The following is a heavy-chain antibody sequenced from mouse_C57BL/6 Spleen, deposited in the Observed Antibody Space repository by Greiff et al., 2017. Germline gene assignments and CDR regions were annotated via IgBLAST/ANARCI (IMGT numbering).Heavy chain of an antibody. D-gene: IGHD4-1*01. CDR2: IRNKANGYTT. V-gene: IGHV7-3*01. J-gene: IGHJ1*03. CDR3: ARSWGYFDV. Sequence: EVKLQESGGGLVQPGGSLSLSCAASGFTFTDYYMSWVRQPPGKALEWLGFIRNKANGYTTEYSASVKGRFTISRDNSQSILYLQMNALRAEDSATYYCARSWGYFDVWGTGTTVTVSS. CDR1: GFTFTDYY.